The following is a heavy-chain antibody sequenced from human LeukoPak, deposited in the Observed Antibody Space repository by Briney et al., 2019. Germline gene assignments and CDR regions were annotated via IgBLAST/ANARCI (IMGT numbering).Heavy chain of an antibody. CDR1: GYTFTGYY. V-gene: IGHV1-2*02. D-gene: IGHD2-21*01. CDR2: INPNSGDT. Sequence: EASVKVSCKASGYTFTGYYMHWVRQAPGQGLEWMGWINPNSGDTNYAQKFQGRVTMTRDTSISTAYMELSRLRSDDTAVYYCARGVFFPRGDDYWGQGTLVTVSS. J-gene: IGHJ4*02. CDR3: ARGVFFPRGDDY.